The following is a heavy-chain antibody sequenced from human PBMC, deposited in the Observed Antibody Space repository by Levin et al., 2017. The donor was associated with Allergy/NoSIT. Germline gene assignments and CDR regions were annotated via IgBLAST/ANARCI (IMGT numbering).Heavy chain of an antibody. CDR1: GGSISSGGYY. Sequence: ASETLSLTCTVSGGSISSGGYYWSWIRQHPGKGLEWIGYIYYSGSTYYNPSLKSRVTISVDTSKNQFSLKLSSVTAADTAVYYCARGMSSGYYLDYWGQGTLVTVSS. D-gene: IGHD3-22*01. V-gene: IGHV4-31*03. CDR2: IYYSGST. CDR3: ARGMSSGYYLDY. J-gene: IGHJ4*02.